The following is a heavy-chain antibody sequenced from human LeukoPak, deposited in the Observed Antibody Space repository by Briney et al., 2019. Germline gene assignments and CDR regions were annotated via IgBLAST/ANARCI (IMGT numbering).Heavy chain of an antibody. V-gene: IGHV3-9*01. D-gene: IGHD6-13*01. CDR1: GFTFDDYA. CDR3: AKAKQQPFFDY. CDR2: ISWNSGSI. J-gene: IGHJ4*02. Sequence: GRSLRLSCAASGFTFDDYAMHWVRQAPGKGLEWVSGISWNSGSIGYADSVKGRFTISRDNAKNSLYLQMNSLRAEDTALYYCAKAKQQPFFDYWGQGTLITVSS.